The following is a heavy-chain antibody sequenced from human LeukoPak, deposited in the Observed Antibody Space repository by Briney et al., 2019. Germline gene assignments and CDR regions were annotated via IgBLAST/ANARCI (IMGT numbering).Heavy chain of an antibody. CDR1: GGSISGSSYY. V-gene: IGHV4-39*01. D-gene: IGHD6-6*01. J-gene: IGHJ3*02. CDR3: ARRVEYSSSYAFDI. CDR2: IYYSGST. Sequence: SETLSLTCTVSGGSISGSSYYWGWIRQPPGKGLEWIGSIYYSGSTYYNPSLKGRVTISVDTSKNQFSLKLSSVTAADTAVYYCARRVEYSSSYAFDIWGQGTMVTVSS.